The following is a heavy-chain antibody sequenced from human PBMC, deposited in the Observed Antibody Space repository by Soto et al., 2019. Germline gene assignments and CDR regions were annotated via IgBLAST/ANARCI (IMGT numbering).Heavy chain of an antibody. V-gene: IGHV3-15*01. J-gene: IGHJ4*02. CDR1: GFTFDNAW. Sequence: EVHLVESGGGLVKPGESLSLSCAASGFTFDNAWMSWVRQAPGKGLEWVGRIRSKTAGGSTDYAEAVKGRFTISRDDSKNTVYLQMKSLKTEDTAVYYCNPAPLRGVGSGLDYWGQGTLVTVSS. CDR2: IRSKTAGGST. D-gene: IGHD3-10*01. CDR3: NPAPLRGVGSGLDY.